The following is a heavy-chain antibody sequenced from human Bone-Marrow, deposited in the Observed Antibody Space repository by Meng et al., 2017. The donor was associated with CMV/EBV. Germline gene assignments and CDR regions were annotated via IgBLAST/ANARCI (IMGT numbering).Heavy chain of an antibody. D-gene: IGHD3-22*01. CDR2: IYTSGST. J-gene: IGHJ4*02. CDR3: ARGRNYYDSSGYHPFDY. CDR1: GGSISSYY. Sequence: QVPLQESGPGLVKPSETLSLPCTVSGGSISSYYWSWIRQPAGKGLEWIGRIYTSGSTNYNPSLKSRVTMSVDTSKNQFSLKLSSVTAADTAVYYCARGRNYYDSSGYHPFDYWGQGTLVTVSS. V-gene: IGHV4-4*07.